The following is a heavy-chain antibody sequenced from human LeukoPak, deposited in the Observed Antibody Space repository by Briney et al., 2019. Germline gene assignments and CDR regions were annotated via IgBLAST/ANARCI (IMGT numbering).Heavy chain of an antibody. CDR1: GFTFSDYY. CDR2: ISSSSSYT. V-gene: IGHV3-11*06. CDR3: VRGATVNDVDY. J-gene: IGHJ4*02. Sequence: GGSLRLSCAASGFTFSDYYMSWIRQAPGKGLEWVSYISSSSSYTNYADSVKGRFTISRDNSKNTLYLQMSSLRAEDTAVYYCVRGATVNDVDYWGQGTLVTVSS. D-gene: IGHD4-17*01.